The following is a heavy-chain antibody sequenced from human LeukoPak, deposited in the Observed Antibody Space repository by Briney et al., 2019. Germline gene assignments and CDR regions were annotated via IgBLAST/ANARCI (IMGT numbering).Heavy chain of an antibody. CDR1: GFTFDDYG. CDR3: AKDITPSLRFLEWPQLDY. J-gene: IGHJ4*02. D-gene: IGHD3-3*01. Sequence: GGSLRLSCAASGFTFDDYGMSWVRQAPGKGLEWVSGINWNGGSTGYADSVKGRFTISRDNSKNSLYLQMNSLRAEDTALYYCAKDITPSLRFLEWPQLDYWGQGTLVTVSS. V-gene: IGHV3-20*04. CDR2: INWNGGST.